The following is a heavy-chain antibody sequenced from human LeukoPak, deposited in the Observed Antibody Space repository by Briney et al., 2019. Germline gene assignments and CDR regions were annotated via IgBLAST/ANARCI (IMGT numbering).Heavy chain of an antibody. D-gene: IGHD6-13*01. CDR3: AKDREAAAGREYYFDY. CDR1: GFTFSSYG. J-gene: IGHJ4*02. V-gene: IGHV3-30*18. CDR2: ISYDGSNK. Sequence: GGSLRLSCAASGFTFSSYGMHWVRQAPGKGLEWVAVISYDGSNKYYADSVKGRFTISRDNSKNTLYLQMNSLRAEDTAVYYCAKDREAAAGREYYFDYWGQGTLVTVS.